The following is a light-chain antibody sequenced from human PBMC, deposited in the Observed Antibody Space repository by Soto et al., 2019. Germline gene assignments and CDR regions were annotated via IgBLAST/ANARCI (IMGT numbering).Light chain of an antibody. J-gene: IGLJ1*01. CDR2: SNN. CDR3: AAWDDSLNGNV. Sequence: QSVLTQPPSASXTPGQRVTISCSGRSSNIGSNTVNWYQQLPGTAPKLLIYSNNQRPSGVPDRFSGSKSGTSASLAISGLQSEDEADYYCAAWDDSLNGNVFGTGTKVTVL. CDR1: SSNIGSNT. V-gene: IGLV1-44*01.